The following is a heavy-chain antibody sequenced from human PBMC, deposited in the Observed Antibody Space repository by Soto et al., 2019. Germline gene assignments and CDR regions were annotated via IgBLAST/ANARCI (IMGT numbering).Heavy chain of an antibody. V-gene: IGHV4-59*08. J-gene: IGHJ4*02. Sequence: PSETLSLTCTVSGGSISGYYWSWIRQPPGKGLEWIGNIYYSGSTYYNPSLKSRVTISVDTSKNQFSLKLSSVTAADTAVYYCARHRRDKTYFDYWGQGTLVTVSS. CDR2: IYYSGST. CDR1: GGSISGYY. CDR3: ARHRRDKTYFDY. D-gene: IGHD2-15*01.